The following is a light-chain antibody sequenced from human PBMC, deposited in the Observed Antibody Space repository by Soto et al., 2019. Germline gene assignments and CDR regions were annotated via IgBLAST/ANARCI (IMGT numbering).Light chain of an antibody. J-gene: IGLJ3*02. CDR3: ADWDDILNGWL. Sequence: QAVVTQPPSTSGTPGQRVTISCSGSSSNIGSNTVNWYQQVPGTAPKLLIYNNNQRPSGVPDRFSGSKSGTSASLALSGLQSDDEAEYWCADWDDILNGWLFGGGTKLTVL. V-gene: IGLV1-44*01. CDR1: SSNIGSNT. CDR2: NNN.